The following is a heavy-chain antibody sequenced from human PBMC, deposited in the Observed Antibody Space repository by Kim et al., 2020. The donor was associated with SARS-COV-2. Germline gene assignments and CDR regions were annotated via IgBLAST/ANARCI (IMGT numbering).Heavy chain of an antibody. CDR2: IYNSGSS. D-gene: IGHD3-10*01. CDR1: GDSISRDGNY. V-gene: IGHV4-31*03. J-gene: IGHJ4*02. Sequence: SETLSLTCSVSGDSISRDGNYWSWIRQHPGKGLEWIGYIYNSGSSDYNPSLKSRATIAVDTYRNQFSLKLTSVTSADTAVYYCARWGLWFLDHWGQGNLVTVSS. CDR3: ARWGLWFLDH.